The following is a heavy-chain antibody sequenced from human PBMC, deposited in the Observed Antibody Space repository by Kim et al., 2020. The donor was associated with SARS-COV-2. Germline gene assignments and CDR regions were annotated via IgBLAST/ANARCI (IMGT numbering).Heavy chain of an antibody. V-gene: IGHV3-30*04. CDR1: GFTFSSYA. CDR2: ISYDGSNK. Sequence: GGSLRLSCAASGFTFSSYAMHWVRQAPGKGLEWVAVISYDGSNKYYADSVKGRFTISRDNSKNTLYLQMNSLRAEDTAVYYCARPVWGPGYSSSWYVGEDYWGQGTLVTVSS. CDR3: ARPVWGPGYSSSWYVGEDY. J-gene: IGHJ4*02. D-gene: IGHD6-13*01.